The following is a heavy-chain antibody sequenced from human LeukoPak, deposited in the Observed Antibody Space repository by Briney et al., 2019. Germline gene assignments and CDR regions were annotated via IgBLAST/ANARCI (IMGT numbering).Heavy chain of an antibody. V-gene: IGHV1-18*01. Sequence: GASVKVSCKASGYTFTSYGISWVRQAPGQGLEWMGWISAYNGNTNYAQKPQGRVTMTTDTSTSTAYMELRSLRSDDTAVYYCARAAWIVATITGSYDYYGMDVWGQGTTVTVSS. CDR3: ARAAWIVATITGSYDYYGMDV. D-gene: IGHD5-12*01. J-gene: IGHJ6*02. CDR2: ISAYNGNT. CDR1: GYTFTSYG.